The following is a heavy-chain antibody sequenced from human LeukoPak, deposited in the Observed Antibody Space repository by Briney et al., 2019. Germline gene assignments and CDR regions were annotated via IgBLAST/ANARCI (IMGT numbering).Heavy chain of an antibody. CDR3: AKDSYVSGRPLHTFDV. CDR1: GFTFPIHA. J-gene: IGHJ3*01. Sequence: GGSLRLSCAASGFTFPIHAMTWVRQAPGKGLEGVSGISGDGASTHYAESVKGQFTISRDNSQNTLFLQMNSLRVEDTAIYYCAKDSYVSGRPLHTFDVWGQGTMVTVSS. V-gene: IGHV3-23*01. CDR2: ISGDGAST. D-gene: IGHD3-10*01.